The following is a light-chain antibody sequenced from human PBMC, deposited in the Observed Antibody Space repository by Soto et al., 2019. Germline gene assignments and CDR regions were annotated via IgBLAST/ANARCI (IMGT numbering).Light chain of an antibody. CDR1: QTVSSNY. J-gene: IGKJ4*01. V-gene: IGKV3-20*01. Sequence: TQSPSTLSGSVGERATLSCRASQTVSSNYLAWYQQKPGQAPRFLIYGASSRATGIPDRFSGSGSGTDFTLTISRLEPEDFAVYYCQQYGSSPLTFGGGTKVDIK. CDR2: GAS. CDR3: QQYGSSPLT.